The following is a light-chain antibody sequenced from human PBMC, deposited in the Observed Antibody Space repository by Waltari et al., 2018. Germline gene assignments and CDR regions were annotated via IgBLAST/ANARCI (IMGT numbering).Light chain of an antibody. Sequence: IQMTQSPSALSASVGDRVTITCRASQGITNSLARYLQRPGKPPSLLFYSASSLQSGVSSRFSGRGSGTDFTLTISRLQPEDVATYYCQKYDSVPLTFGGGTTVEIK. V-gene: IGKV1-27*01. J-gene: IGKJ4*01. CDR2: SAS. CDR1: QGITNS. CDR3: QKYDSVPLT.